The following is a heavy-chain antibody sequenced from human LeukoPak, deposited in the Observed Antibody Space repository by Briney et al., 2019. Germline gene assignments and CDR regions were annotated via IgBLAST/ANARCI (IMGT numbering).Heavy chain of an antibody. J-gene: IGHJ6*02. D-gene: IGHD3-22*01. Sequence: ASVTVSCTASGYTFTSYYMHWVRQAPGQGLEWMGIINPSGGSTSYAQKFQGRVTMTRDTSTSTVYMELSSLRSEDTAVYYCAREEDYYDSSGYYGPTTLLYGMDVWGQGTTVTVSS. CDR3: AREEDYYDSSGYYGPTTLLYGMDV. CDR1: GYTFTSYY. V-gene: IGHV1-46*01. CDR2: INPSGGST.